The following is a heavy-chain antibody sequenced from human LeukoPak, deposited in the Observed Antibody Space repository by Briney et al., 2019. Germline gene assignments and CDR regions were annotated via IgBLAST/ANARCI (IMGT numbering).Heavy chain of an antibody. CDR3: AKDRCSSTSCYSGGEN. V-gene: IGHV3-48*03. CDR2: ISSSGSTV. CDR1: GFTFSSYA. J-gene: IGHJ4*02. D-gene: IGHD2-2*01. Sequence: GGSLRLSCAASGFTFSSYAMHWVRQAPGKGLEWVSYISSSGSTVYYADSVKGRFTISRDNAKNSLYLQMNSLRAEDTAVYYCAKDRCSSTSCYSGGENWGQGTLVTVSS.